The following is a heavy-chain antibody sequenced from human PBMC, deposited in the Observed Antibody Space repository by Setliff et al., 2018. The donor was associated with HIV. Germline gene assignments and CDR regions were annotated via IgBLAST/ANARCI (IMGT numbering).Heavy chain of an antibody. CDR1: GFTFSRYA. Sequence: GGSLRLSCAASGFTFSRYAMTWVRQAPGKGLEWVAYISAGSSLIYYVESVKGRFTISRDNAKNSLYLQMNSLRADDTAVYYCVKDSEGGYTYGAYDYWGQGTLVTVSS. V-gene: IGHV3-48*01. CDR2: ISAGSSLI. J-gene: IGHJ4*02. CDR3: VKDSEGGYTYGAYDY. D-gene: IGHD5-18*01.